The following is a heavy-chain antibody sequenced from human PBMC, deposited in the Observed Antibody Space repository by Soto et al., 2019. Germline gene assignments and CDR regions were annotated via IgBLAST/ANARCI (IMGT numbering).Heavy chain of an antibody. CDR3: ARHNGLRTPFDN. Sequence: QVQLVESGGGLVEPGGSLRLSCAASGFTFIDYYMSWIRQAPGKGLEWVSYVSSSSTYTKYADSVTGRFTIYRDNAKNSLYLQMDRLSAEETAVYCFARHNGLRTPFDNWGQGTLVTVSS. CDR1: GFTFIDYY. CDR2: VSSSSTYT. V-gene: IGHV3-11*06. D-gene: IGHD2-8*01. J-gene: IGHJ4*02.